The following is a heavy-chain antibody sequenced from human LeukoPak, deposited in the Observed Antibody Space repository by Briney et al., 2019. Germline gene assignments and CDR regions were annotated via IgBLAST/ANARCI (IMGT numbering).Heavy chain of an antibody. J-gene: IGHJ6*03. CDR3: AKDGLRGYYYYMDV. V-gene: IGHV3-30*02. CDR2: IRYDGSNK. Sequence: GGSLRLSCAASGFTFSSYGMHWVRQAPGKGLEWVAFIRYDGSNKYYADSVKGRFTISRDNSKNTLYLQMNSLRAEDTAVYYCAKDGLRGYYYYMDVWGKGTTVTISS. CDR1: GFTFSSYG.